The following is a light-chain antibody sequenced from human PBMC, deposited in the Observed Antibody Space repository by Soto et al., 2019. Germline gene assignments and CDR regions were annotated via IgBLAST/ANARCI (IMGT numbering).Light chain of an antibody. Sequence: EMVMTQSPATLSVSPGERVTLSCRASQYIGSNLDWYQQKPGQAPRLLIYGASSRAAGIPATFSGSGSGTEFILTISSLQSEDFAAYYCHQYKSWPYTFGQGTKLEIK. CDR2: GAS. J-gene: IGKJ2*01. CDR3: HQYKSWPYT. V-gene: IGKV3-15*01. CDR1: QYIGSN.